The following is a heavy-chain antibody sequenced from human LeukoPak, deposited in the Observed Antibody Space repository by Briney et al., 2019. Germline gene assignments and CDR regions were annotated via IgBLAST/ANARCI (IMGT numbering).Heavy chain of an antibody. CDR2: ISGSGGST. V-gene: IGHV3-23*01. D-gene: IGHD4-17*01. CDR3: ARASSDYPLYYFDY. Sequence: RGSLRLSCAASGFTFSSYAMSWVRQAPGKGLEWVSAISGSGGSTYYADSVKGRFTISRDNSKNTLYLQMNSLRAEDTAVYYCARASSDYPLYYFDYWGQGTLVTVSS. J-gene: IGHJ4*02. CDR1: GFTFSSYA.